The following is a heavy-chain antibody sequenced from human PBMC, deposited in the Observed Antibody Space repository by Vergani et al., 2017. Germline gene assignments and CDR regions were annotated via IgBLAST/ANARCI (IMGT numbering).Heavy chain of an antibody. CDR1: GGTFSSYA. D-gene: IGHD2-2*02. V-gene: IGHV1-69*06. CDR3: ARSTGYCSSTSCYTRFDY. Sequence: QVQLVQSGAEVKKPGSSVKVSCKAFGGTFSSYAISWVRQAPGQGLEWMGGIIPIFGTANYAQKFQGRVTITADKSTSTAYMELSSLRSEDTAVYYCARSTGYCSSTSCYTRFDYWGQGTLVTVSS. CDR2: IIPIFGTA. J-gene: IGHJ4*02.